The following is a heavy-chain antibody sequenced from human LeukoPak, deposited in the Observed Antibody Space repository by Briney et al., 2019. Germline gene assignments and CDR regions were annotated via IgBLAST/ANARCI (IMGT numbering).Heavy chain of an antibody. CDR3: AKAISSAFYCYGMDV. V-gene: IGHV3-23*01. Sequence: PGGSLRLSCAASGFTFNSYAMNWVRQAPGKGLEWVSSISGSGDTTYYADSVKGRFTISRDNFKNTLYLQMNYLRAADTAIYYCAKAISSAFYCYGMDVWGQGTTVSVSS. D-gene: IGHD6-19*01. CDR2: ISGSGDTT. CDR1: GFTFNSYA. J-gene: IGHJ6*02.